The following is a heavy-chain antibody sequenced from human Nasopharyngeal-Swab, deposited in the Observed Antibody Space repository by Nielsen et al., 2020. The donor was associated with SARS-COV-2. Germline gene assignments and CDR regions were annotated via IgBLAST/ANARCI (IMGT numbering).Heavy chain of an antibody. CDR2: ISAYNGNT. CDR1: GYTFTSYG. V-gene: IGHV1-18*01. D-gene: IGHD3-22*01. Sequence: ASVKVSCKASGYTFTSYGISWVRQAPGQGLEWMGWISAYNGNTNYAQKLQGRVTMTTDTSTSTAYMELRSLRSDDTAVYYCARDNYYGSSGQLFDYWGQGTLVTVSS. J-gene: IGHJ4*02. CDR3: ARDNYYGSSGQLFDY.